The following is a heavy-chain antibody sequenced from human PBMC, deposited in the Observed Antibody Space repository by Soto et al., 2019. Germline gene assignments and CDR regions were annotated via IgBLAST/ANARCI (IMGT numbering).Heavy chain of an antibody. CDR2: IDPSDSYT. D-gene: IGHD6-19*01. CDR1: GYSFTSYW. J-gene: IGHJ6*02. CDR3: ARLGIAVAEKPRYYYGMDV. V-gene: IGHV5-10-1*01. Sequence: GESLKISCKGSGYSFTSYWISWVRQMPGKGLEWMGRIDPSDSYTNYSPSFQGHVTISADKSISTAYLQWSSLKASDTAMYYCARLGIAVAEKPRYYYGMDVWGQGTTVTVS.